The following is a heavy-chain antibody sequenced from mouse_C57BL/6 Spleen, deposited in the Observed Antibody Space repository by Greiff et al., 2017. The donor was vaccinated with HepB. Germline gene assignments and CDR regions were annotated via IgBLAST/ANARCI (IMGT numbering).Heavy chain of an antibody. D-gene: IGHD1-1*01. CDR1: GYAFSSSW. CDR2: IYPGDGDT. CDR3: ARHYGSSYDGTY. Sequence: VQLQQSGPELVKPGASVQISCKASGYAFSSSWMNWVKQRPGKGLEWIGRIYPGDGDTNYNGKFKGKATLTADKSSSTAYMQLSSLTSEDSAVYFWARHYGSSYDGTYWGQGTLVTVSA. V-gene: IGHV1-82*01. J-gene: IGHJ3*01.